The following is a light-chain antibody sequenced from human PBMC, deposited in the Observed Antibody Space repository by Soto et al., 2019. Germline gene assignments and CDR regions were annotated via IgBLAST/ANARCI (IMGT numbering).Light chain of an antibody. J-gene: IGLJ1*01. Sequence: QSVLTQPRSVSGSPGQSVTISCTGTSSDVGVYNYASWYQQHPGKAPKLMIYDVTKRPSGVPDRFSGSKSANTASLTISGLQAEDEADYYCCSYAGSYTFVFGTGTKVTV. CDR2: DVT. V-gene: IGLV2-11*01. CDR3: CSYAGSYTFV. CDR1: SSDVGVYNY.